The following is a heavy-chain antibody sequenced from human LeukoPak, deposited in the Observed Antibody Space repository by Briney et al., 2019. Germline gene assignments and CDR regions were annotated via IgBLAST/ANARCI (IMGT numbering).Heavy chain of an antibody. D-gene: IGHD6-13*01. CDR1: GFTFSSCA. CDR2: ISYHETNDGSNK. CDR3: AKDSSSWPEYFQH. J-gene: IGHJ1*01. V-gene: IGHV3-30-3*01. Sequence: GGSLRLSCAASGFTFSSCAMHWVRQAPGEGLEWGAVISYHETNDGSNKAYADSVKGPFTISRDNSKNTLYLQMNSLRAEDTAVYYCAKDSSSWPEYFQHWGQGTLVTVSS.